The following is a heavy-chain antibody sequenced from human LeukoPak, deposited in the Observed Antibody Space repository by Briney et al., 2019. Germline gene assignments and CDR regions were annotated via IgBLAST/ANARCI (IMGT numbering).Heavy chain of an antibody. Sequence: PGGSLRLSCAASGFTVSSNYMSWVRQAPGKGLEWVSRVNSDGSSTTYADSVKGRFTISRDNAKNTLYLQMNSLRAEDTAVYYCARGRYYGMDVWGQGTTVTVSS. CDR2: VNSDGSST. V-gene: IGHV3-74*01. J-gene: IGHJ6*02. CDR1: GFTVSSNY. CDR3: ARGRYYGMDV.